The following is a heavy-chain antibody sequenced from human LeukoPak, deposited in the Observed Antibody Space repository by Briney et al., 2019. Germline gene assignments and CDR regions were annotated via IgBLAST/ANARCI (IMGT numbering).Heavy chain of an antibody. D-gene: IGHD1-14*01. Sequence: SETLSLTCTVSGGSISSYYWSWIRQPPGKGLEWIGYIYYSGSTNYNPSLKSRVTISVDTSKNQFSLKLSSVTAADTAVYYCARGPGRYPYYYYGMDVWGQGTTVTVSS. CDR2: IYYSGST. CDR1: GGSISSYY. J-gene: IGHJ6*02. V-gene: IGHV4-59*08. CDR3: ARGPGRYPYYYYGMDV.